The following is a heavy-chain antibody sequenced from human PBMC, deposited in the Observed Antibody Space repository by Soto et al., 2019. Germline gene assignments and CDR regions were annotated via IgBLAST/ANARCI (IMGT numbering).Heavy chain of an antibody. Sequence: SETLSLTCTVSGGSISSYYWSWIRQPPGKGLEWIGYIYYSGSTNYNPSLKSRVTISVDTSKNQFSLKLSSVTAADTAVYYCARRGQLNHFDYWGQGTLVTVSS. V-gene: IGHV4-59*01. CDR1: GGSISSYY. J-gene: IGHJ4*02. CDR3: ARRGQLNHFDY. CDR2: IYYSGST. D-gene: IGHD6-6*01.